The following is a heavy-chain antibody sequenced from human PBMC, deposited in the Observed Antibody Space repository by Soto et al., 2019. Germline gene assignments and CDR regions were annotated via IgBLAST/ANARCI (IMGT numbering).Heavy chain of an antibody. CDR3: AKDKTIFGVVIGAFDY. CDR2: ISGSGGST. Sequence: GGSLRLSCAASGFTFSSYAMSWVRQAPGKGLEWVSAISGSGGSTYYADSVKGRFTISRDNSKNTLYLQMNSLRAEDTAVYYCAKDKTIFGVVIGAFDYWGQGTLVTVSS. CDR1: GFTFSSYA. D-gene: IGHD3-3*01. V-gene: IGHV3-23*01. J-gene: IGHJ4*02.